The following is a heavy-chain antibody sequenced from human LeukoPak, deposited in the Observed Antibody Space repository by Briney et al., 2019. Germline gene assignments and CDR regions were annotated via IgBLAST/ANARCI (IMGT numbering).Heavy chain of an antibody. CDR3: ASVGGYCSSTSCFNNYYYMDV. CDR2: ISSSGSTI. Sequence: GGSLRLSCAASGFTFSDYYMSWIRQAPGKGLEWASYISSSGSTIYYADSVKGRFTISRDNAKNSLYLQMNSLRAEDTAVYYCASVGGYCSSTSCFNNYYYMDVWGKGTTVTVSS. J-gene: IGHJ6*03. CDR1: GFTFSDYY. V-gene: IGHV3-11*01. D-gene: IGHD2-2*03.